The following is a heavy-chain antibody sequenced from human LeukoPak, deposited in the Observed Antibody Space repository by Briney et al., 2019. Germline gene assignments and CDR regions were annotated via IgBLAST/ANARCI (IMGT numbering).Heavy chain of an antibody. J-gene: IGHJ4*02. V-gene: IGHV3-9*01. Sequence: GGSLRLSCAASGFIFDDYAMHWVRQAPGKGLEWVSGISWNSGSIGYADSVKGRFTISRDNAKNSLYLQMNSLRAEDTALYYCAKGLAAAGTGYYFDYWGQGTLVTVSS. CDR1: GFIFDDYA. D-gene: IGHD6-13*01. CDR3: AKGLAAAGTGYYFDY. CDR2: ISWNSGSI.